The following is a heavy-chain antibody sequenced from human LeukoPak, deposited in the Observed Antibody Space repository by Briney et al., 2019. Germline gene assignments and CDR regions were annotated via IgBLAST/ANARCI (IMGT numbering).Heavy chain of an antibody. V-gene: IGHV3-73*01. CDR1: GFTFSGSA. Sequence: GGSLRLSCAASGFTFSGSAMHWVRQASGKGLEWVGRIRSKANSYATAYAASVKGRFTISRDDSKNTAYLQMDSLRAEDTAVYYCANIAPRKVYYYYMDVWGKGTTVTISS. D-gene: IGHD6-6*01. CDR3: ANIAPRKVYYYYMDV. CDR2: IRSKANSYAT. J-gene: IGHJ6*03.